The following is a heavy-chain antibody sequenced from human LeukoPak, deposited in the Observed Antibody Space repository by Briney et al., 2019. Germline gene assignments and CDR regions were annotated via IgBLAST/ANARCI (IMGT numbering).Heavy chain of an antibody. J-gene: IGHJ4*02. V-gene: IGHV1-2*02. CDR1: GYTFTGYY. CDR3: ARDPQDIVLMVYPSGVFDY. D-gene: IGHD2-8*01. CDR2: INPNSGGT. Sequence: ASVKVSCKASGYTFTGYYMHWVRQAPGQGLEWMGWINPNSGGTNYAQKFQGRVTKTRDTSISTAYMELSRLRSDDTAVYYCARDPQDIVLMVYPSGVFDYWGQGTLVTVSS.